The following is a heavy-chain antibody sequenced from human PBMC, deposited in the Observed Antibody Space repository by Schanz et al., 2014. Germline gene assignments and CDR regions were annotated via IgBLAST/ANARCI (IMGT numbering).Heavy chain of an antibody. V-gene: IGHV1-2*06. D-gene: IGHD3-10*01. J-gene: IGHJ4*02. CDR2: FT. CDR3: ARDLRGRYYGSGSLDI. CDR1: GYSFSAYY. Sequence: QVQLVQSGAELKNPGASVKVSCKASGYSFSAYYIHWMRQAPGQGLEWLGRFTHISQKFQGRVTMTRDTSSTTAYMELSSLTSDDTAVYYCARDLRGRYYGSGSLDIWGQGTLVTVSS.